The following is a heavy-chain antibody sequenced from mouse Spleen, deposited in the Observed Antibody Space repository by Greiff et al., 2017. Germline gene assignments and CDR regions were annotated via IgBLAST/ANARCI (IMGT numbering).Heavy chain of an antibody. CDR3: ASGYSNDDC. V-gene: IGHV1-55*01. CDR2: IYPGSGST. Sequence: QVQLQQPGAELVKPGASVMMSCKASGYTFTSYWITWVKQRPGQGLEWIGDIYPGSGSTNYNEKFKSKATLTVDTSSSTAYMQLSSRTSEDSAVYSCASGYSNDDCWGQGTTLTGSS. J-gene: IGHJ2*01. CDR1: GYTFTSYW. D-gene: IGHD2-12*01.